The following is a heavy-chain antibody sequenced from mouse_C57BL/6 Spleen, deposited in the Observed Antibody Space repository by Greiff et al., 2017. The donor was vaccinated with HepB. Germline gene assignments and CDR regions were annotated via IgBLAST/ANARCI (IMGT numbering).Heavy chain of an antibody. CDR3: ARLELTGYYVDY. CDR2: IHPNSGST. V-gene: IGHV1-64*01. Sequence: QVQLQQPGAELVKPGASVKLSCKASGYTFTSYWMHWVKQRPGQGLEWIGMIHPNSGSTNYNEKFKSKATLTVDKSSSTAYMQLSSLTSEDSAVYYSARLELTGYYVDYWGQGTTLTVSS. D-gene: IGHD4-1*01. J-gene: IGHJ2*01. CDR1: GYTFTSYW.